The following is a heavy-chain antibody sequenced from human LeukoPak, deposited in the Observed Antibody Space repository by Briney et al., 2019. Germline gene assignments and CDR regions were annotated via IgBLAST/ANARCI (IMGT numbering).Heavy chain of an antibody. CDR2: IYYSGST. V-gene: IGHV4-59*08. CDR1: GGSISNYY. CDR3: ARRRAVPGFYYFDY. Sequence: KASETLSLTCSVSGGSISNYYWTWIRQPPGKGLEWIGYIYYSGSTKYNDSLRSRVTISVDTSKNQFSLRLSSLTAADTAAYYCARRRAVPGFYYFDYWGQGTLVTVSS. J-gene: IGHJ4*02. D-gene: IGHD2/OR15-2a*01.